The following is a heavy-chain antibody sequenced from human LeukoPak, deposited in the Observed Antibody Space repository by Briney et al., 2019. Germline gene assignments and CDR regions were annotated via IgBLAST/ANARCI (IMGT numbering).Heavy chain of an antibody. CDR1: GYTFTGYY. J-gene: IGHJ4*02. V-gene: IGHV1-2*02. CDR2: INPNSGGT. D-gene: IGHD3-10*01. CDR3: ARDPGYYGSGSYYNDSTDY. Sequence: GASVKVSCKASGYTFTGYYMHWVRQAPGQGLEWMGWINPNSGGTNYAQKFQGRVTMTRDTSISTAYMELSRLRSDDTAVYYCARDPGYYGSGSYYNDSTDYWGQGTLVTVSS.